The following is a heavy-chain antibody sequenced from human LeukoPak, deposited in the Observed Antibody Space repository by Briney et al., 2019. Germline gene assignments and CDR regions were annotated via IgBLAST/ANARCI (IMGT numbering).Heavy chain of an antibody. Sequence: SETLSLTCTVSGGSISSGGYYWSWIRQPPGKGLEWIGEINHSGSTNYNPSLKSRVTISVDTSKNQFSLKLSSVTAADAAVYYCARVDGDYVIDYWGQGTLVTVSS. J-gene: IGHJ4*02. V-gene: IGHV4-39*07. CDR1: GGSISSGGYY. CDR3: ARVDGDYVIDY. CDR2: INHSGST. D-gene: IGHD4-17*01.